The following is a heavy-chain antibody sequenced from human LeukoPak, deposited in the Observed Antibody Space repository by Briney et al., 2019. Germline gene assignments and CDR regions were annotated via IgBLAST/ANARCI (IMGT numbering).Heavy chain of an antibody. V-gene: IGHV4-4*07. CDR1: GGSISSYY. Sequence: SETLSLTCTVSGGSISSYYWSWIRQPAGKGLEWIGRIYTSGSTNYNPSLKSRVTMSVDTSKNQFSLKLSSVTAADTAVYYCAAAYYYDSSGYKFDYWGQGTLVTVSS. CDR2: IYTSGST. D-gene: IGHD3-22*01. CDR3: AAAYYYDSSGYKFDY. J-gene: IGHJ4*02.